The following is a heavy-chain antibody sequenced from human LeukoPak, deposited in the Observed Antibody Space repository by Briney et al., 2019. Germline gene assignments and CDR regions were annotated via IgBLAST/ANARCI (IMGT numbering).Heavy chain of an antibody. Sequence: GGSLRLSCAASAFTFDDYAMTWLRQVPGKGLEWVSGINWNAGSTGYADSVKGRFTISRDNAKNSLYLQMNSLRAEDTALYHCARVLGSTVVSPTSYYFDYCGQGTLVTVSS. CDR1: AFTFDDYA. V-gene: IGHV3-20*01. CDR3: ARVLGSTVVSPTSYYFDY. CDR2: INWNAGST. D-gene: IGHD4-23*01. J-gene: IGHJ4*02.